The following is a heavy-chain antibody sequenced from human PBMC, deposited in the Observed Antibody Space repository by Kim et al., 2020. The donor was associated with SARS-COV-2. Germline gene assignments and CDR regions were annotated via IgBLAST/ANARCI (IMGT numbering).Heavy chain of an antibody. CDR3: ARGGGSGFHFAY. V-gene: IGHV4-59*13. CDR1: GDSFSPSY. J-gene: IGHJ4*02. D-gene: IGHD3-22*01. CDR2: IFNTGGT. Sequence: SETLSLTCTVSGDSFSPSYWSWIRQPPGKGLEWIGYIFNTGGTNYNPSIYNPSLKSRVTISVDTSNNQFSLELNSVTAADPAIYFCARGGGSGFHFAYWGQGTLVTVSS.